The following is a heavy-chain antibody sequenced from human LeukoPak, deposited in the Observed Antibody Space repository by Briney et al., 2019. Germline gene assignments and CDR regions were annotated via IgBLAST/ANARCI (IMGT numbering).Heavy chain of an antibody. Sequence: AAVKVSCKASGYTFTSYGISWGRQAPGQGLEWMGLISAYNGNTNYAQKLQGRVTMTTDTSTSTAYMELRSIRSDDPAVYYCARDLGASGYGRYYYYYGLDVWGKGTTVTVSS. V-gene: IGHV1-18*04. CDR1: GYTFTSYG. D-gene: IGHD5-12*01. CDR2: ISAYNGNT. J-gene: IGHJ6*04. CDR3: ARDLGASGYGRYYYYYGLDV.